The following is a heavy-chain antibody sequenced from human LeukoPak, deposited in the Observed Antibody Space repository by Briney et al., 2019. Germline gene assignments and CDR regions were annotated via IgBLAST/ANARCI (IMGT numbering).Heavy chain of an antibody. CDR1: GYTFTGYY. CDR2: INPNSGGT. CDR3: AKALSNSWYMGYCNSGYFFDY. V-gene: IGHV1-2*02. D-gene: IGHD6-13*01. J-gene: IGHJ4*03. Sequence: ASVKVSCKASGYTFTGYYMHWVRQAPGQGLEWMGWINPNSGGTNYAQKFQGRVTMTRDTSISTAYMELSRLRSDDTAVYYCAKALSNSWYMGYCNSGYFFDYWGQGTLVNGSS.